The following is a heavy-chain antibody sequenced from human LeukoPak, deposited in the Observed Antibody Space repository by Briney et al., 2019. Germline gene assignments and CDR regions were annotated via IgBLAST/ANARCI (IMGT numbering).Heavy chain of an antibody. CDR3: TRGAGWLIDY. D-gene: IGHD3-16*01. CDR2: FYNSGRS. Sequence: SQTLSLTCTVSGGSISSGDYYRGWIRQPPGKGLEWIGYFYNSGRSTYNPSLKSRVTISADTSKNHFSLKLDSVTTADTAVYYCTRGAGWLIDYWGQGILVTVSS. CDR1: GGSISSGDYY. V-gene: IGHV4-61*03. J-gene: IGHJ4*02.